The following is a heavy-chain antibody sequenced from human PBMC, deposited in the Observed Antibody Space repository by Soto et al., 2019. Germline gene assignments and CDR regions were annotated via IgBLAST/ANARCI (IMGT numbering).Heavy chain of an antibody. CDR3: AREPTLRGYSGSGGLWGMDV. CDR2: ISSSGSYI. Sequence: EVQLMESGGGLVKPGGSLTLSCAASGFTFSSYSMNWVRQAPGKGLEWVSSISSSGSYIYYADSVKGRFTISRDTAKNSLCRQMNSLRAEDTAVYYCAREPTLRGYSGSGGLWGMDVWGQGTTVTVSS. V-gene: IGHV3-21*01. D-gene: IGHD3-10*01. J-gene: IGHJ6*02. CDR1: GFTFSSYS.